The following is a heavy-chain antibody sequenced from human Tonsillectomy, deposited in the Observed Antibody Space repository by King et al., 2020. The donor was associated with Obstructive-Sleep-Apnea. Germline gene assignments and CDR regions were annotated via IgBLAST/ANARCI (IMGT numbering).Heavy chain of an antibody. CDR2: VFYSGSA. Sequence: VQLQESGPGLVKPSETLSLTCTVSGGSVSSPTYYWSWIRQPPGKGLEWIGFVFYSGSANYNPSLKSRVTISVDTSKNQFSLRLTSVTAADTAVYYCARDYWGNFDYWGQGTQVIVSS. J-gene: IGHJ4*02. D-gene: IGHD7-27*01. CDR1: GGSVSSPTYY. V-gene: IGHV4-61*01. CDR3: ARDYWGNFDY.